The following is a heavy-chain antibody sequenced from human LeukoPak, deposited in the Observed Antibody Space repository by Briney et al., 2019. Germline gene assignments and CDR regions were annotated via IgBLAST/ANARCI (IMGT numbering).Heavy chain of an antibody. Sequence: GGSLRLSCAAFGFTFSSYGMHWVRQAPGKGLEWVAVIWYDGSNKYYADSVKGRFTISRDNSKNTLYLQMNSLRAEDTAVYYCARGGAVAGLDYWGQGTLVTVSS. CDR1: GFTFSSYG. CDR2: IWYDGSNK. D-gene: IGHD6-19*01. V-gene: IGHV3-33*01. J-gene: IGHJ4*02. CDR3: ARGGAVAGLDY.